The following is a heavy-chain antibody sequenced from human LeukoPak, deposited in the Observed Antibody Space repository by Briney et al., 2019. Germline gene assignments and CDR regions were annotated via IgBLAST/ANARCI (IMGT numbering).Heavy chain of an antibody. CDR3: SAGYSSSWYYFDY. Sequence: PGGSLRLSCAASGFTFSNAWMSWVRQAPGKGLEWVSAISGSGGSTYYADSVKGRFTISRDNSKNTLYLQMNSLRAEDTAVYYCSAGYSSSWYYFDYWGQGTLVTVSS. CDR1: GFTFSNAW. V-gene: IGHV3-23*01. J-gene: IGHJ4*02. CDR2: ISGSGGST. D-gene: IGHD6-13*01.